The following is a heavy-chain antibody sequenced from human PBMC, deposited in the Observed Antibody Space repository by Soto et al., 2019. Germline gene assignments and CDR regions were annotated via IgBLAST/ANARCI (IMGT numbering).Heavy chain of an antibody. V-gene: IGHV3-30-3*01. CDR2: MSDDGSNI. J-gene: IGHJ3*02. Sequence: GRSLRLSCAASGITLSSYAMHWVRQVPGKGLEWVALMSDDGSNIYYADSVRGRFTISRDNAKNTLYLQMNSLRPEDTAVYYCVRGAFDMWGQGTMVTVSS. CDR1: GITLSSYA. CDR3: VRGAFDM.